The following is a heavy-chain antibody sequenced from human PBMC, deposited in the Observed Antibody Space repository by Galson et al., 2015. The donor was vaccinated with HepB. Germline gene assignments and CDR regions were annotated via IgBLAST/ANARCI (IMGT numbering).Heavy chain of an antibody. Sequence: SLRLSCAASGFTVSSNYMSWVRQAPGKGLEWVSVIYSGGATYYADSLNGRFTISRDISKNTLYLQMNSLRAEDTAVYFCARGRSTSAINYFDYWGQGTLVTVSS. CDR1: GFTVSSNY. V-gene: IGHV3-53*01. D-gene: IGHD6-13*01. CDR3: ARGRSTSAINYFDY. J-gene: IGHJ4*02. CDR2: IYSGGAT.